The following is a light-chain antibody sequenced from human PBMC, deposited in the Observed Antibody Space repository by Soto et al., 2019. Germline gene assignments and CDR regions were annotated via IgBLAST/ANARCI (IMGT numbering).Light chain of an antibody. J-gene: IGLJ1*01. CDR1: SSDVGAYTS. V-gene: IGLV2-14*01. Sequence: QSVLTQPASVSGSPGQSITISCTGTSSDVGAYTSVSWYQQHPGKAPQLIIYEVSNRPPGASTRFSGSKSASTASLTSAGRQAKDEAHNNCSSHNSDNRNNVIATGSKVTVL. CDR3: SSHNSDNRNNV. CDR2: EVS.